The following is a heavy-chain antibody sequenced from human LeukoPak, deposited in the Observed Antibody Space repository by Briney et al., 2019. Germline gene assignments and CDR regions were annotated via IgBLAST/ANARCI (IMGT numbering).Heavy chain of an antibody. CDR1: GGSFSGYY. J-gene: IGHJ5*02. Sequence: PSETLSLTCAVYGGSFSGYYWSWIRQPPGKGLEWIGEINHSGSTNYNLSLKSRVTISVDTSKNQFSLKLSSVTAADTAVYYCARGALAATPWGQGTLVTVSS. CDR3: ARGALAATP. D-gene: IGHD2-15*01. V-gene: IGHV4-34*01. CDR2: INHSGST.